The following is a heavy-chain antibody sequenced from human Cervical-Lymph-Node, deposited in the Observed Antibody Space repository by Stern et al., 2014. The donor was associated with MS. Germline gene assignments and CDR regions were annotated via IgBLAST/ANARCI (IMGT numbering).Heavy chain of an antibody. Sequence: EVQLVESGGGLVQPGGSLRLSCVISGFTFNSNYMTWARQAPGKGLKCITVNDSGASTYYADSVKGRFTIYRDNYKNTLFLQMNSLGPEDTAVYFCARGWLAAWGQGTLVTVSS. CDR3: ARGWLAA. D-gene: IGHD6-19*01. V-gene: IGHV3-66*02. CDR1: GFTFNSNY. J-gene: IGHJ5*02. CDR2: NDSGAST.